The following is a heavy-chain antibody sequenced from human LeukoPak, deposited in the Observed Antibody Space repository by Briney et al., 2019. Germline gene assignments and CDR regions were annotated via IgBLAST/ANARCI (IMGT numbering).Heavy chain of an antibody. J-gene: IGHJ5*02. CDR1: GGSISSGGYY. CDR3: ARGRYYDSSGYYYDWFDP. CDR2: IYCSGST. Sequence: PSETLSLTCTVSGGSISSGGYYWSWIRQHPGKGLEWIGYIYCSGSTYYNPSLKSRVTISVDTSKNQFSLKLSSVTAADTAVYYCARGRYYDSSGYYYDWFDPWGQGTLVTVSS. D-gene: IGHD3-22*01. V-gene: IGHV4-31*03.